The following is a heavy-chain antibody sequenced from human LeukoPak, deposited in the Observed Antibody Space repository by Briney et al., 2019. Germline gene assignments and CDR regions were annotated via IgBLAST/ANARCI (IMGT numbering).Heavy chain of an antibody. CDR2: IKQDGSEK. D-gene: IGHD3-10*01. CDR3: TRDYSGSRNYYYYYGMHV. Sequence: PGGSLRLSCVASEFTFSSYWMNWVRQAPGKGLEWVANIKQDGSEKYYVDSVKGRFIISRDNAKNSLYLQMNSLTAEDSAVYYCTRDYSGSRNYYYYYGMHVWGQGTTVTVSS. V-gene: IGHV3-7*01. CDR1: EFTFSSYW. J-gene: IGHJ6*02.